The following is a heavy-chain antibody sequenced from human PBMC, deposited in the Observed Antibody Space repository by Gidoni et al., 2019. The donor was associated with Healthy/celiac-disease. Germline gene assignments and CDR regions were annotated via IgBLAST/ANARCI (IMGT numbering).Heavy chain of an antibody. Sequence: QLQLQESGPGLVKPSETLSLPCTVSGGPISSSSYYWGWIRQPPGKGLEWIGSIYYSGSTYYNPSLKSRVTISVDTSKNQFSLKLSSVTAADTAVYYCARQDRGRNDYWGQGTLVTVSS. CDR2: IYYSGST. V-gene: IGHV4-39*01. D-gene: IGHD3-16*01. J-gene: IGHJ4*02. CDR3: ARQDRGRNDY. CDR1: GGPISSSSYY.